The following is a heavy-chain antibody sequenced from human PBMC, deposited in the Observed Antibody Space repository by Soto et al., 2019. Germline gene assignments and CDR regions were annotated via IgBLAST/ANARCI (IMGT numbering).Heavy chain of an antibody. CDR1: GGTFSSYT. V-gene: IGHV1-69*02. Sequence: QVQLVQSGAEVKKPGSSVKVSCKASGGTFSSYTISWVRQAPGQGFEWMGRIIPILGIANYAQKFQGRVTITADKSTSTAYMELSSLRSEDTAVYYCARVRGSGIAAAGTLDYWGQGTLVTVSS. CDR3: ARVRGSGIAAAGTLDY. J-gene: IGHJ4*02. D-gene: IGHD6-13*01. CDR2: IIPILGIA.